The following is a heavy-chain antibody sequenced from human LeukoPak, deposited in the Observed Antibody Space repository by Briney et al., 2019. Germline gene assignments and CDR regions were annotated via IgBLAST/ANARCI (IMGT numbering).Heavy chain of an antibody. D-gene: IGHD2-15*01. CDR1: GFTFSSYA. CDR2: VSGTGGST. V-gene: IGHV3-23*01. Sequence: GGSLRLSCAASGFTFSSYAMSWVRQAPGKGLEWVSAVSGTGGSTYYADSVKGRFTISRDNSKNTVYLQMNSLRAEDTAVYYCAKAFYDCSGGTCPSDYWGQGTLVTASS. CDR3: AKAFYDCSGGTCPSDY. J-gene: IGHJ4*02.